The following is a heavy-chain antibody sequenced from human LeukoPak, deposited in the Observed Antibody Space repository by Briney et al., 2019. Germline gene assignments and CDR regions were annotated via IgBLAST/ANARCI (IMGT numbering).Heavy chain of an antibody. CDR3: AREQCSGNSCYYY. Sequence: SGGSLRLSCAASGFSFSSFRMSWVRQAPGKGLEWLANINQDGSEKNYVDSVKGRFTISRDGAKNSLYLQMNSLRAEDAAVYYCAREQCSGNSCYYYWGQGTLVTVSS. V-gene: IGHV3-7*01. CDR2: INQDGSEK. CDR1: GFSFSSFR. D-gene: IGHD2-15*01. J-gene: IGHJ4*02.